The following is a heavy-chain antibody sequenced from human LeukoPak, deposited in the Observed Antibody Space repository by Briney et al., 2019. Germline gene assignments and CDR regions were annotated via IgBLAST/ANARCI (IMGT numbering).Heavy chain of an antibody. CDR2: ISSSGTSI. Sequence: GESLRLSCAASGFTFTSYTLSWVRQAPGKGLEWVSSISSSGTSIYYADSVKGRFTISRDNSKNTLYLQMNSLRAEDTAVYYCAKYVSAKGPPYALDVWGQGTTVTVSS. CDR3: AKYVSAKGPPYALDV. D-gene: IGHD2/OR15-2a*01. V-gene: IGHV3-23*01. CDR1: GFTFTSYT. J-gene: IGHJ6*02.